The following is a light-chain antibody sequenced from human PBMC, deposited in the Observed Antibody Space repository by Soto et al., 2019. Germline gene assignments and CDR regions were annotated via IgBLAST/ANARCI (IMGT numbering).Light chain of an antibody. Sequence: QSALTQPASVSGSSGQSITISCSGTDSDIGSYNYVSWYQQHPGRAPKLIVFEVSNRPSGISDRFSGSKSGNTASLTISGLQAEDEADYYCCSYAGSYSFGTGTKLTVL. CDR3: CSYAGSYS. CDR1: DSDIGSYNY. V-gene: IGLV2-14*01. CDR2: EVS. J-gene: IGLJ1*01.